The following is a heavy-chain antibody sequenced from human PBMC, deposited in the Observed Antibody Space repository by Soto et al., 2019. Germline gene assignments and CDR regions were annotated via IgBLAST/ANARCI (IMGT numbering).Heavy chain of an antibody. D-gene: IGHD3-10*01. CDR1: GGSISSFY. CDR3: ARVMYGSGSYLHTFDY. Sequence: QVQLQESGPGLVKPSETLSLNCTVSGGSISSFYWSWIRQSPGKGLEWIGYIYYTGRTVYNPSFKSRVTISLDTSKTQFSLKLSSVTAADTAVYYCARVMYGSGSYLHTFDYWGQGTLVTVSS. J-gene: IGHJ4*02. V-gene: IGHV4-59*01. CDR2: IYYTGRT.